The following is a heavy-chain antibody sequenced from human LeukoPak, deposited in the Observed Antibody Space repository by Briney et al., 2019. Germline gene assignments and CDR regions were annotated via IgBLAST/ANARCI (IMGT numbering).Heavy chain of an antibody. CDR1: GFTFSSYE. CDR2: ISSSGSTI. CDR3: ARGEAAAGTNWFDP. J-gene: IGHJ5*02. Sequence: GGSLRLSCAASGFTFSSYEMNWVRQAPGKGLEWVSYISSSGSTIYYADSVKGRFTISRDNAKNSLYLQMNSQRAEDTAVYYCARGEAAAGTNWFDPWGQGTLVTVSS. V-gene: IGHV3-48*03. D-gene: IGHD6-13*01.